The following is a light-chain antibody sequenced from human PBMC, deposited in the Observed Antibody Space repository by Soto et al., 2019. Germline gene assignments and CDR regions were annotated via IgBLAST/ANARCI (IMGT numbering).Light chain of an antibody. V-gene: IGKV2-30*02. CDR1: QSLVHSDGIAY. Sequence: DVVMTQSPLSLPVTLGQPASISCRSNQSLVHSDGIAYFSWFQQRPGQSPRRLIYKVSKRDSGVPDRFSGSGSGTDFTLKISRVEAEDVGVYYCMQGTHWPTFGQGTKVDIK. CDR3: MQGTHWPT. J-gene: IGKJ1*01. CDR2: KVS.